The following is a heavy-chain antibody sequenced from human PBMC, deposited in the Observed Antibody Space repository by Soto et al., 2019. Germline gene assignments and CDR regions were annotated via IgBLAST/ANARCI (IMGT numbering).Heavy chain of an antibody. CDR2: IIPMFGTT. V-gene: IGHV1-69*12. CDR3: ALGIIAFGGPWGMDV. CDR1: GDTFSSYA. J-gene: IGHJ6*02. Sequence: QVQLVQSGAEVKKPGSSVKVSCKASGDTFSSYAISWVRQAPGQGLEWMGGIIPMFGTTSYAQKFQGRVTITADESTSTAYMELTSLRSEDTAVYSCALGIIAFGGPWGMDVWGQGTTVTVSS. D-gene: IGHD3-16*01.